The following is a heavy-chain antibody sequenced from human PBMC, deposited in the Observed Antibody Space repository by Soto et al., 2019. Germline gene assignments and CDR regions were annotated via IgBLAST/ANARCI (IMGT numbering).Heavy chain of an antibody. D-gene: IGHD3-9*01. V-gene: IGHV3-11*01. Sequence: GGSLRLSCAASGFTFSDFYMTWIRQAPGKGLEWISYISSSGTTIYYADSVRGRFTISRDNAKNSLYLQMNSLRAEDTAVCYCARANYDILTGYSDYWGQGPLVTVYS. J-gene: IGHJ4*02. CDR1: GFTFSDFY. CDR2: ISSSGTTI. CDR3: ARANYDILTGYSDY.